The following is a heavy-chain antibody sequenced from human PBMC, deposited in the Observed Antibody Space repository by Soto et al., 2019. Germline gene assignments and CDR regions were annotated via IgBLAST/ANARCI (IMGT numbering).Heavy chain of an antibody. CDR2: IYYSGST. J-gene: IGHJ4*02. D-gene: IGHD6-19*01. Sequence: SETLSLTCTVSGGSVSSGSYYWSWIRQPPGKGLEWIGYIYYSGSTNYNPSLKSRVTISVNTSKNQFSLKLSSVTAADTAVYYCAREDGYSSGWCHFDYWGQGTLVTVSS. CDR1: GGSVSSGSYY. V-gene: IGHV4-61*01. CDR3: AREDGYSSGWCHFDY.